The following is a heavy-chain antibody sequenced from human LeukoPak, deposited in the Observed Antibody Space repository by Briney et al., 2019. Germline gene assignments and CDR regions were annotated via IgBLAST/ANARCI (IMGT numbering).Heavy chain of an antibody. V-gene: IGHV1-2*02. CDR3: ARDYRPYYSDSSGYYFDY. CDR1: GYTFTGYY. Sequence: GASVKVSCKASGYTFTGYYMHWVRQAPGQGLEWMGWINPNSGGTNYAQKFQGRVTITRNTSISTAYMELSRLRSDDTAVYYCARDYRPYYSDSSGYYFDYWGQGTLVTVSS. D-gene: IGHD3-22*01. CDR2: INPNSGGT. J-gene: IGHJ4*02.